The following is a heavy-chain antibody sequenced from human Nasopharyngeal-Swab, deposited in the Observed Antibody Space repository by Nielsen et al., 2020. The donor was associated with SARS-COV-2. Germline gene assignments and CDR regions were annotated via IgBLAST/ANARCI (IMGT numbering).Heavy chain of an antibody. J-gene: IGHJ6*02. CDR3: ARDHRTTIFGVVIIQGYYGMDV. CDR2: INTNTGNP. Sequence: WVRQAPGQGLEWMGWINTNTGNPTYAQGFTGRFVFSLDTSVSTAYLQISSLKAEDTAVYYCARDHRTTIFGVVIIQGYYGMDVWGQGTTVTGLL. V-gene: IGHV7-4-1*02. D-gene: IGHD3-3*01.